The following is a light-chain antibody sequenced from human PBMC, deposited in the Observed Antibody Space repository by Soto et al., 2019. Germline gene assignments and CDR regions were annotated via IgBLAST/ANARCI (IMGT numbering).Light chain of an antibody. CDR2: WAS. Sequence: DIVMTQSPDFLAVSLGERATLPCKSSQTVFSGSSIKGSLAWYQQRPEQPPRLLIYWASTRQSGVPDRFVGSGSETDFTLTISSLQAGDEAVYHCQQYYNTPYTFGQGTKLEIK. J-gene: IGKJ2*01. CDR1: QTVFSGSSIKGS. V-gene: IGKV4-1*01. CDR3: QQYYNTPYT.